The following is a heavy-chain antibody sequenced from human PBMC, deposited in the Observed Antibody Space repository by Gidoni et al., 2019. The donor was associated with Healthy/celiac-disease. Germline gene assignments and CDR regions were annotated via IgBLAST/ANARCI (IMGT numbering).Heavy chain of an antibody. D-gene: IGHD3-3*01. CDR3: ATPQKSHTYYDFWSGPPQFDY. Sequence: EVQLVESGGGLVKPGGSLSLSCAASGFTFSSYSMNWFRQAPGKGLEWVSSISSSSSYIYYADSVKGRFTISRDNAKNSLYLQMNSLRAEDTAVYYCATPQKSHTYYDFWSGPPQFDYWGQGTLVTVSS. V-gene: IGHV3-21*01. CDR2: ISSSSSYI. J-gene: IGHJ4*02. CDR1: GFTFSSYS.